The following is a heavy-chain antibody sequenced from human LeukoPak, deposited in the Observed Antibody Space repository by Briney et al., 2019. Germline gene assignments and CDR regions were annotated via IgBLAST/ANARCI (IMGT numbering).Heavy chain of an antibody. CDR1: RFTFSSYG. J-gene: IGHJ6*02. CDR2: ISYDGSNK. CDR3: AKSGGYYYYYGMDV. Sequence: GGSLRLSCAASRFTFSSYGMHWVRQAPGKGLEWVAVISYDGSNKYYADSVKGRFTISRDNPKNTLYLQMNSLRAEDTAVYYCAKSGGYYYYYGMDVWGQGTTVTVSS. D-gene: IGHD3-16*01. V-gene: IGHV3-30*18.